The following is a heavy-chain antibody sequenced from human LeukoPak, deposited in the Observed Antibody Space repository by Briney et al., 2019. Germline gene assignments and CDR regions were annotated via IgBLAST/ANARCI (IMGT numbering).Heavy chain of an antibody. CDR3: ARGYPAIAARRVWYYFDY. J-gene: IGHJ4*02. CDR1: GGSISSYY. V-gene: IGHV4-34*01. CDR2: INHSGST. D-gene: IGHD6-6*01. Sequence: PSETLSLTCTVSGGSISSYYWSWIRQPPGKGLEWIGEINHSGSTNYNPSLKSRVTISVDTSKNQFSLKLSSVTAADTAVYYCARGYPAIAARRVWYYFDYWGQGTLVTVSS.